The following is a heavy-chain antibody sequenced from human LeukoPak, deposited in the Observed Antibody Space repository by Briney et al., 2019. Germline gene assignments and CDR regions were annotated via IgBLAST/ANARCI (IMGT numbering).Heavy chain of an antibody. CDR2: IKQDGSEK. J-gene: IGHJ6*02. D-gene: IGHD2-2*01. Sequence: PGGSLRLSCAASGFPFSRFWMGWVRQAPGKGLEWVANIKQDGSEKYYADSVKGRFTISRDNAKNSLYLQMNSLRAEDSAVYYCARDDCSTPTCFPYYYYGMDVWGQGTTVTVSS. CDR3: ARDDCSTPTCFPYYYYGMDV. V-gene: IGHV3-7*01. CDR1: GFPFSRFW.